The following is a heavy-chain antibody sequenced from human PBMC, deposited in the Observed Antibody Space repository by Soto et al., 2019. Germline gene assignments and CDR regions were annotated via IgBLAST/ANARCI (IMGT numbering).Heavy chain of an antibody. Sequence: TLSVTCAVSGGSISSGGYSWSWIRQPPGKGLECIGYIYHSGSTYYNPSLKSRVTISVDRSKNQFSLKLSSVTAEDTAVYYCARGGSSSWYEVFYWGQGTLVTVSS. CDR2: IYHSGST. J-gene: IGHJ4*02. CDR1: GGSISSGGYS. D-gene: IGHD6-13*01. CDR3: ARGGSSSWYEVFY. V-gene: IGHV4-30-2*01.